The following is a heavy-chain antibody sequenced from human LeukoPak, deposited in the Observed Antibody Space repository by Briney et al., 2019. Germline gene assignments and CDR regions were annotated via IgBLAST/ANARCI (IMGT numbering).Heavy chain of an antibody. J-gene: IGHJ6*02. D-gene: IGHD2-2*01. V-gene: IGHV1-18*01. CDR1: GYTFTSYG. CDR2: ISAYNGNT. CDR3: ARADVPAAVYYYGMDV. Sequence: GASVKVSCKASGYTFTSYGISWVRQAPGQGLEWMGWISAYNGNTNHAQKLQGRVTMTTDTSTSTAYMELRSLRSDDTAVYYCARADVPAAVYYYGMDVWGQGTTVTVSS.